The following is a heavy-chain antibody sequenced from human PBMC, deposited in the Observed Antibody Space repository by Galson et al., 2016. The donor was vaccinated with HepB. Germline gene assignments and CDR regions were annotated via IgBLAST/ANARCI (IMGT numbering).Heavy chain of an antibody. D-gene: IGHD2-21*02. CDR3: TTDRYCGGDCYWAEYFQH. Sequence: SLRLSCAASGFTFSYAWMNWVRQAPGKGLEWVGRIKGKSDGGTTEYAAPVKGKFTISRDDSKDTLFLQMNSLKTDDTAVYYCTTDRYCGGDCYWAEYFQHWGQGTLVTVSS. CDR1: GFTFSYAW. V-gene: IGHV3-15*01. CDR2: IKGKSDGGTT. J-gene: IGHJ1*01.